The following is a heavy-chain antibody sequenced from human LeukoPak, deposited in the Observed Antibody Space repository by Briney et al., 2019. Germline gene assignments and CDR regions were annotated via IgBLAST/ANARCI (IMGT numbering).Heavy chain of an antibody. CDR1: GGSISSFY. J-gene: IGHJ4*02. CDR2: LYYSGNT. CDR3: ARHGAAYSLDD. Sequence: PSETLPLTCTVSGGSISSFYWSWIRQPPGKGLEWIGCLYYSGNTNYNPSLKSRVTISVDTSKNQFSLKLTSVTAADTAVYYCARHGAAYSLDDWGQGTLVTVSS. V-gene: IGHV4-59*08. D-gene: IGHD5-18*01.